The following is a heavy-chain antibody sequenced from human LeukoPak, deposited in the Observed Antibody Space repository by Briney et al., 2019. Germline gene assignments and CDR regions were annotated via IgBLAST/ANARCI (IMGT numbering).Heavy chain of an antibody. CDR1: GFTFSSYA. CDR2: ISYDGSNK. CDR3: ARDATEYYYDSSGYRDAFDI. Sequence: GGSLRLSCAASGFTFSSYAMHWVRQAPGKGLEWVAVISYDGSNKYYADSVKGRFTISRDNSKNTLYLQMNSLRAEDTAVYYCARDATEYYYDSSGYRDAFDIWGQGTMVTVSS. V-gene: IGHV3-30*04. J-gene: IGHJ3*02. D-gene: IGHD3-22*01.